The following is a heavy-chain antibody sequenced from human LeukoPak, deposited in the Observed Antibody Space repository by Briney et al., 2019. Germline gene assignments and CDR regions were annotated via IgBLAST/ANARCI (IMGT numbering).Heavy chain of an antibody. J-gene: IGHJ4*02. CDR2: INPNSGGT. V-gene: IGHV1-2*02. CDR1: GYTFTGYY. CDR3: ARVPPRYSSSWYYFDY. Sequence: GASVKVSCKASGYTFTGYYMHWVRQAPGQGLEWMGWINPNSGGTNYAQKFQGRVTMTRDTSISTAYMELSRLGSDDTAVYYCARVPPRYSSSWYYFDYWGQGTLVTVSS. D-gene: IGHD6-13*01.